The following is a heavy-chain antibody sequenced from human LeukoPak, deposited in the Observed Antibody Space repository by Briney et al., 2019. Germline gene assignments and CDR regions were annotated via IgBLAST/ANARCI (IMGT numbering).Heavy chain of an antibody. V-gene: IGHV4-34*01. D-gene: IGHD2-2*02. J-gene: IGHJ4*02. CDR2: INHSGST. CDR1: GGSFRGYY. Sequence: PSETLSLTCAVYGGSFRGYYWSWIRQPPGKGLEWIGEINHSGSTNYNPSLKSRVTISVDTSKIHFSLKLSSVTAADTAVYYCASGTPYYCSSTSCYNYWGQGTLATVSS. CDR3: ASGTPYYCSSTSCYNY.